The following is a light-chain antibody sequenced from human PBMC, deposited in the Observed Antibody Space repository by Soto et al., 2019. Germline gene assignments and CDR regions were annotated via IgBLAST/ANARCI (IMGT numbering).Light chain of an antibody. Sequence: QSVQTHPPSAPGSPGHAVTISCTGTSSDVGGYNYVSWYQQHPGKAPKLMIYEVSKRPSGVPDRFSGSKSGNTASLTVSGLQAEDEADYYCSSYAGSNNYVFGTGTKVTVL. CDR1: SSDVGGYNY. V-gene: IGLV2-8*01. CDR3: SSYAGSNNYV. CDR2: EVS. J-gene: IGLJ1*01.